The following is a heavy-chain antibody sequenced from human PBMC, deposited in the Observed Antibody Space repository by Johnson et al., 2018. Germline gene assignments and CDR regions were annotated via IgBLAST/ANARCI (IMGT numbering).Heavy chain of an antibody. J-gene: IGHJ1*01. CDR1: GFPFSSYG. CDR3: ARAGGGGAHHGEYLAY. CDR2: IWDDGSNK. Sequence: QVQLVESGGGVVQPGRSLTLSCAASGFPFSSYGMHWVRQAPGKGLEWVAVIWDDGSNKYYADSIEGRFTISRDNSKNTLYLQMNSLRDEDTAVYYCARAGGGGAHHGEYLAYLGQGTVVTVAA. D-gene: IGHD1-26*01. V-gene: IGHV3-33*01.